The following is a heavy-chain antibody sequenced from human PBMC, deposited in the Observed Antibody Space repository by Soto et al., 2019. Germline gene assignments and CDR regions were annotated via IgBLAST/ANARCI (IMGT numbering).Heavy chain of an antibody. Sequence: QVQLVQSGAEVKKPGASVKVSCKASGYTFTSYAMHWVRQAPGQRLEWMGWINAGNGNTKYSQKFQGRVTITRDTSASTAYMELSSLRSEDTAVYYCARGGRRWYDFSLWEAMEPPSLWGQGTMVTVSS. CDR3: ARGGRRWYDFSLWEAMEPPSL. CDR1: GYTFTSYA. V-gene: IGHV1-3*01. D-gene: IGHD3-3*01. J-gene: IGHJ3*01. CDR2: INAGNGNT.